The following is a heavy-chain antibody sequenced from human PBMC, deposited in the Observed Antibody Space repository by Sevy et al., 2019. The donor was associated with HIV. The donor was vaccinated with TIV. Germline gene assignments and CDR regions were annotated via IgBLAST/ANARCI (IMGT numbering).Heavy chain of an antibody. CDR1: GFTFISYA. CDR3: AREGCTGAVRIPISP. V-gene: IGHV3-23*01. Sequence: GESLKISCAASGFTFISYAMSWVRQAPGKGLEWVSTISPSGGSTYYADSVKGRFTISRDNSKKMLYLQMNTLRAEDTAVYYCAREGCTGAVRIPISPSGQGTLVTVSS. CDR2: ISPSGGST. D-gene: IGHD2-8*02. J-gene: IGHJ5*02.